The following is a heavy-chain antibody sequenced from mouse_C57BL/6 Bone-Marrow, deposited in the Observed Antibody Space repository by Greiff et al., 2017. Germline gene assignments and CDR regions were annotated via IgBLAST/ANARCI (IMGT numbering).Heavy chain of an antibody. CDR3: ATKGGLRRGDYFDY. J-gene: IGHJ2*01. CDR1: GFSLTSYG. D-gene: IGHD2-4*01. CDR2: IWSGGST. V-gene: IGHV2-2*01. Sequence: VQLQQSGPGLVQPSQSLSITCTVSGFSLTSYGVHWVRQSPGKGLEWLGVIWSGGSTDNNAAFISRLSNSKDNSKSQVFFKMNSLQADDTAIYYGATKGGLRRGDYFDYWGQGTTLTVSS.